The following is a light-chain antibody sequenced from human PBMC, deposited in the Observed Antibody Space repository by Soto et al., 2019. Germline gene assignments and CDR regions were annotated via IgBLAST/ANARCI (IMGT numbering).Light chain of an antibody. CDR2: DAS. Sequence: EIVMTQSPATLSVYPGESATLSCRASQRISRNLAWYQQKPGQAPRLLIYDASTRATAIPARFSGSGSETEFTLTISSLQSEDSAVYYCQQYNNWPRTFGQGTKVDI. CDR3: QQYNNWPRT. J-gene: IGKJ1*01. CDR1: QRISRN. V-gene: IGKV3-15*01.